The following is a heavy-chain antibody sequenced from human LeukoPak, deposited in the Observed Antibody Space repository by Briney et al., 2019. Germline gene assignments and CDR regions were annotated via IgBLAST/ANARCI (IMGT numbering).Heavy chain of an antibody. CDR3: ARGKYDSSVEFDFDN. CDR1: GSTFTTHW. V-gene: IGHV5-51*01. Sequence: GASLQISCKGSGSTFTTHWIGWVRQMAGKGLEWMGIIYPGTSDTIYSPSFRGQVTLSADNSINTASLQWRDLRVSDTALYYCARGKYDSSVEFDFDNCGQGTLVTVTS. D-gene: IGHD6-13*01. J-gene: IGHJ4*02. CDR2: IYPGTSDT.